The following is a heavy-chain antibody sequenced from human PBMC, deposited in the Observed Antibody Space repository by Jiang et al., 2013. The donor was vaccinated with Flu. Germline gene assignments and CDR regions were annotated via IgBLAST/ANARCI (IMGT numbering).Heavy chain of an antibody. Sequence: VQLLESGGGLVQPGRSLRLSCTASGFTFGDYAMSWVRQAPGKGLEWVGFIRSKAYGGTTEYAASVKGRFTISRDDSKSIAYLQMNSLKTEDTAVYYCTRLGMYYYDSSGYEGFDYWGQGTLVTVSS. CDR3: TRLGMYYYDSSGYEGFDY. CDR1: GFTFGDYA. D-gene: IGHD3-22*01. CDR2: IRSKAYGGTT. J-gene: IGHJ4*02. V-gene: IGHV3-49*04.